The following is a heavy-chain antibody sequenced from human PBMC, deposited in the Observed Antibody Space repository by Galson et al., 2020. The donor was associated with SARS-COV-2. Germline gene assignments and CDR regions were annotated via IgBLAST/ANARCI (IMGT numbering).Heavy chain of an antibody. CDR3: ARLRVSAFVSSWRDP. J-gene: IGHJ5*02. D-gene: IGHD2-8*01. CDR2: IDPGDSYT. Sequence: GESLKISCQASGFTFNGYGNWITWVRQVPGKGLEWIGRIDPGDSYTNYNPSFQGHVTISTDRSTTTAFLQWSSLKASDTAIYYCARLRVSAFVSSWRDPWGQGTLVTVSS. CDR1: GFTFNGYGNW. V-gene: IGHV5-10-1*01.